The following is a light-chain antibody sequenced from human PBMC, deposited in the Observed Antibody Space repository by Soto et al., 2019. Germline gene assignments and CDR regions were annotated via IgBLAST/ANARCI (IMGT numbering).Light chain of an antibody. J-gene: IGKJ3*01. V-gene: IGKV1-5*03. CDR1: QTINTW. CDR3: QQYNTN. CDR2: NAS. Sequence: DIQMTQSPSTLSASVGVRVTITCRASQTINTWLAWYQQKPGKAPKLLIYNASSLETGVPSRFSGSGSGTEFTLTISSLQPDDFATYYCQQYNTNFGPGTKVD.